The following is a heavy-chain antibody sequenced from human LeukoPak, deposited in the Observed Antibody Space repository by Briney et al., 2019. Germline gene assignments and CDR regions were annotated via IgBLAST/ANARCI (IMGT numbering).Heavy chain of an antibody. CDR3: ARDPRGSGWYPFDRFDP. V-gene: IGHV3-21*01. CDR1: GFTFSSYS. D-gene: IGHD6-19*01. CDR2: ISYSSTYI. J-gene: IGHJ5*02. Sequence: GGSLTLSCAASGFTFSSYSMNWVRQAPGKGLEWVSSISYSSTYIYYADSVKGRFTISRDNAKNSLSLQMNGLRAEDTAVYYCARDPRGSGWYPFDRFDPWGQGTLVTVSS.